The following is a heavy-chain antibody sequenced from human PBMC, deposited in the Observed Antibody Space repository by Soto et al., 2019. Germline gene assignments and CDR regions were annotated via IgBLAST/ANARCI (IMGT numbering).Heavy chain of an antibody. J-gene: IGHJ4*02. Sequence: GASVKVSCKTSGVSFNNNGIGWVRQAPGHGLEWMGIISPSGSSTSYAQKFQGRVTMTRDTSTSTVYMELSSLRSEDTAVYYCARVRPQRPYCSSTSCPSYYFDYWGQGTLVTVSS. CDR3: ARVRPQRPYCSSTSCPSYYFDY. V-gene: IGHV1-46*02. D-gene: IGHD2-2*01. CDR2: ISPSGSST. CDR1: GVSFNNNG.